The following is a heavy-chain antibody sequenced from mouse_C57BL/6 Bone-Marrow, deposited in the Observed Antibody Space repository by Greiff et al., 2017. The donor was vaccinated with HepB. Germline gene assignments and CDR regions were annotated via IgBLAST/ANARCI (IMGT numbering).Heavy chain of an antibody. J-gene: IGHJ1*03. D-gene: IGHD1-1*01. V-gene: IGHV1-19*01. CDR3: ASPITTVVATRYFDV. CDR1: GYTFTDYY. CDR2: INPYNGGT. Sequence: EVQLQQPGPVLVKPGASVKMSCKASGYTFTDYYMNWVKQSHGKSLEWIGVINPYNGGTSYNQKFKGKATLTVDKSSSTAYMELNSLTSEDSAVYYCASPITTVVATRYFDVWGTGTTVTVSS.